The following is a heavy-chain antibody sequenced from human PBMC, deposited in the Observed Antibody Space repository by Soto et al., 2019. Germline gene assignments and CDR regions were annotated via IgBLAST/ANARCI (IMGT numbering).Heavy chain of an antibody. D-gene: IGHD3-10*01. CDR3: ARVHMVRGVIRFWFDP. CDR1: GGTFSSYT. V-gene: IGHV1-69*02. CDR2: IIPILGIA. J-gene: IGHJ5*02. Sequence: ASVKVSCKASGGTFSSYTISWVRQAPGQGLEWMGRIIPILGIANYAQKFQGRVTITADKSTSTAYMELSSLRSEDTAVYYCARVHMVRGVIRFWFDPWGQGTLVTVSS.